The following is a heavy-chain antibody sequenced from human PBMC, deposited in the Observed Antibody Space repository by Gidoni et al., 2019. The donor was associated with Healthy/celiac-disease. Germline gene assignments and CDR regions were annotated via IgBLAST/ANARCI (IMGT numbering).Heavy chain of an antibody. CDR3: ARAMTFDY. CDR2: ISYDGSNK. Sequence: QVQLVESGGGGVQPGRSLRLSCAASGFTFSSYGMHWVRQAPGKGLEWVAVISYDGSNKYYADSVKGRFTISRDNSKNTLYLQMNSLRAEDTAVYYCARAMTFDYWGQGTLVTVSS. CDR1: GFTFSSYG. V-gene: IGHV3-30*03. J-gene: IGHJ4*02. D-gene: IGHD2-21*02.